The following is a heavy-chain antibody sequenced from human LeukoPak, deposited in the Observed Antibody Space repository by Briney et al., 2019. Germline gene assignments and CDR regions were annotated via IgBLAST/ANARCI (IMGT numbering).Heavy chain of an antibody. CDR2: IYHSGST. D-gene: IGHD5-18*01. Sequence: PSETLSLTCTVSGYSISSGYYWGWIRQPPGKGLEWIGSIYHSGSTYYNPSLKSRVTISVDTSKNQFSLKLSSVTAADTAVYYCARDERWIQFNYWGQGTLVTVSS. CDR1: GYSISSGYY. CDR3: ARDERWIQFNY. V-gene: IGHV4-38-2*02. J-gene: IGHJ4*02.